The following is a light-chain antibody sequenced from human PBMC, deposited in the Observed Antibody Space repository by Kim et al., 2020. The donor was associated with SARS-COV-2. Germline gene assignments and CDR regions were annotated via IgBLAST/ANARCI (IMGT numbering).Light chain of an antibody. CDR1: QGISSY. CDR3: QQYYSYPRT. J-gene: IGKJ4*01. V-gene: IGKV1-8*01. CDR2: AAS. Sequence: AIRMTQSPSSLSASTGDRVTITCRASQGISSYLAWYQQKPGKAPKLLIYAASTLQSGVPSRFSGSGSGTDFTLTISCLQSEDFATYYCQQYYSYPRTFGGGTKLEI.